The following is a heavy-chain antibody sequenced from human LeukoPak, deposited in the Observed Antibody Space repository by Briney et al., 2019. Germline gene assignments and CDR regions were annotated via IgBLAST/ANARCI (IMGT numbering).Heavy chain of an antibody. Sequence: SETLSLTCAVYGGSFSGYYWSWIRQPPGKGLEWIGEINHGGSTNYNPSLKSRVTISVDTSKNQFSLKLSSVTAADTAVYYCARARRGYYDSSGYYFDYWGQGTLVTVSS. J-gene: IGHJ4*02. V-gene: IGHV4-34*01. D-gene: IGHD3-22*01. CDR2: INHGGST. CDR3: ARARRGYYDSSGYYFDY. CDR1: GGSFSGYY.